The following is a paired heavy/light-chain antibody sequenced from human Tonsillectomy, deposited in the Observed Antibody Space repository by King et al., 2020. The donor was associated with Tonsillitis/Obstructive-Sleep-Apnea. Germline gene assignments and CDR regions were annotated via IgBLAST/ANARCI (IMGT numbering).Heavy chain of an antibody. CDR2: LKSNTDGGTA. CDR3: TSDYYYDFLSGTGYFDY. Sequence: EVQLVESGGGFVKPGGSLRLSCAVSGFTFSSAWMSWVRQAPGKGLEWVGRLKSNTDGGTADYAAPVKGRFIISRDDSKNTLYLQMDSLKMEDTAVYYCTSDYYYDFLSGTGYFDYWGQGTLVTVSS. V-gene: IGHV3-15*01. CDR1: GFTFSSAW. J-gene: IGHJ4*02. D-gene: IGHD3-3*01.
Light chain of an antibody. J-gene: IGKJ2*01. CDR3: MQGTHHT. V-gene: IGKV2-24*01. CDR1: QSLVSSDGNTY. Sequence: DIVLTQTPLSSPVTLGQPASISCRSSQSLVSSDGNTYLSWLQQRPGQPPRLLIYKISNRFSGVPDRFSGSGAGTDFTLKISRVEAEDVGVYYCMQGTHHTFGQGTKLEIK. CDR2: KIS.